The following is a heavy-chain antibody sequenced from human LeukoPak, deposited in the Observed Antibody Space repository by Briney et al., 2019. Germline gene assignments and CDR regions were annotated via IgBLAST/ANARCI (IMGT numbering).Heavy chain of an antibody. CDR1: GYTFTSYA. CDR3: ARTQRRSYYYGMDV. J-gene: IGHJ6*02. V-gene: IGHV1-3*01. CDR2: INAGNGNT. Sequence: ASVKVSCKASGYTFTSYAMHWVRQAPGQRLEWMGWINAGNGNTKYSQKFQGRVTITRDTPASTAYMELSSLRSEDTAVYYCARTQRRSYYYGMDVWGQGTTVTVSS. D-gene: IGHD4-17*01.